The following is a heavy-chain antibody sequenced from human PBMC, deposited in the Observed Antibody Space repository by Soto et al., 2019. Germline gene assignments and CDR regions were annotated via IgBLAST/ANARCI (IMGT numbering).Heavy chain of an antibody. V-gene: IGHV3-23*01. D-gene: IGHD1-26*01. CDR1: GFTFSSYA. Sequence: EVQLLESGGGLVQPGGSLRLSCAASGFTFSSYAMSWVRQAPGKGLEWVSAISGSGGSTYYADSVKGRFTISRDNSKNTLYLQMNSLRAEDTAVYYCVVDRSGCYFPGDYWGQGALVTVSS. CDR2: ISGSGGST. CDR3: VVDRSGCYFPGDY. J-gene: IGHJ4*02.